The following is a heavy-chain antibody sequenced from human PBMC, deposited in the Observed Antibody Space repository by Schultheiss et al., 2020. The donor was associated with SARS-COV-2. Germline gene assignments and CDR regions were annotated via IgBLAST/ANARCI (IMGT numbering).Heavy chain of an antibody. J-gene: IGHJ6*03. CDR1: GFTFSSYAMH. Sequence: LRLSCAASGFTFSSYAMHWVRQHPGKGLEWIGYIYYSGSTYYNPSLKSRVTISVDTSKNQFSLKLSSVTAADTAVYYCATKSRHDYGDFISQDYYMDVWGKGTTVTVSS. V-gene: IGHV4-31*02. CDR3: ATKSRHDYGDFISQDYYMDV. CDR2: IYYSGST. D-gene: IGHD4-17*01.